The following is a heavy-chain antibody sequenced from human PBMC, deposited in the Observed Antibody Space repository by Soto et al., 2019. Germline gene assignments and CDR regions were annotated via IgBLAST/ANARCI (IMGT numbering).Heavy chain of an antibody. CDR2: ISARGYST. V-gene: IGHV3-23*01. J-gene: IGHJ4*02. Sequence: GGSLRLSCAVSGFSFSSYAMSWVRQSPGKGLEWVSGISARGYSTFYAASVKGRFTISRDNYKKTLYLQLSSLRAEDTAVYYCTNALEELYLVDSWGQGSLVTVSS. CDR3: TNALEELYLVDS. CDR1: GFSFSSYA. D-gene: IGHD2-15*01.